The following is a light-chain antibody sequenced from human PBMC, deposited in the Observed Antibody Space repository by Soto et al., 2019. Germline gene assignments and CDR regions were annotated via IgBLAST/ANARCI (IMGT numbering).Light chain of an antibody. Sequence: QSALTQPPSVSAAPGQKVTISCSGASSNIGNTYVSWYQQLPGTAPKLLIYENNRRPSGIPDRFSGSKSGTSATLGITGPQTGDEADYYCGTWDSGLSAFLFGGGTKVTVL. CDR3: GTWDSGLSAFL. CDR2: ENN. J-gene: IGLJ2*01. CDR1: SSNIGNTY. V-gene: IGLV1-51*02.